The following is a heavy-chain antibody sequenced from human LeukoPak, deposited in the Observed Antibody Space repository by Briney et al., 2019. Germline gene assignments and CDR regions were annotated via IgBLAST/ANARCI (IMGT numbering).Heavy chain of an antibody. CDR1: GGSISSYY. J-gene: IGHJ4*02. D-gene: IGHD3-9*01. CDR3: ARSKDILTGYCFDY. Sequence: KTSETLSLTCTVSGGSISSYYCSWIRQPPGKGLEWIGYIYYSGSTKYNPSLKSRVTISVDTSKKQFSLKLSSVTAADTAVYYCARSKDILTGYCFDYWGQGTLVTVSS. CDR2: IYYSGST. V-gene: IGHV4-59*01.